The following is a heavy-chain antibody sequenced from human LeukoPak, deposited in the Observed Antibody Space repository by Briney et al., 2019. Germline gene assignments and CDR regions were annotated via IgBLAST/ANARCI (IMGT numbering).Heavy chain of an antibody. CDR3: ARDVGITVADSFDP. D-gene: IGHD6-13*01. V-gene: IGHV1-18*01. J-gene: IGHJ5*02. CDR2: ISAYNGNT. CDR1: GYSFSTYG. Sequence: EASVKVSCKASGYSFSTYGITWVRQAPGQGLEWVGWISAYNGNTNYAQKFQGRVTMTTDTSTSTVYMEVRGLRSDDTAMYYCARDVGITVADSFDPWGQGTLVTVSS.